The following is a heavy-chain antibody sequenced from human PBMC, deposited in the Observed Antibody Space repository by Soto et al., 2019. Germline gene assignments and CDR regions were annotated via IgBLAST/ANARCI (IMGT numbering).Heavy chain of an antibody. CDR1: GGTFSSYA. CDR2: IIPIFGTA. V-gene: IGHV1-69*13. J-gene: IGHJ6*02. CDR3: AGVGADRAYYYYGMDV. Sequence: GSSVKVSCKASGGTFSSYAISWVRQAPGQGLEWMGGIIPIFGTANYAQKFQGRVTITADESTSTAYMELSSLRSEDTAVYYCAGVGADRAYYYYGMDVWGQGTTVTVSS. D-gene: IGHD3-16*01.